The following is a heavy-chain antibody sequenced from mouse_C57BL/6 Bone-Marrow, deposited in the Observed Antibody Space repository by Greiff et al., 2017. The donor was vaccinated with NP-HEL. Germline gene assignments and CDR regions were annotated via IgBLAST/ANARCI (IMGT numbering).Heavy chain of an antibody. CDR1: GFSFNTYA. CDR3: VRHGTGFAY. CDR2: IRSKSKNYAT. V-gene: IGHV10-1*01. D-gene: IGHD4-1*01. Sequence: EVQLVESGGGLVQPKGSLQLSCAASGFSFNTYAMNWVRQAPGKGLEWVARIRSKSKNYATYYADSVKDRFTISRDDSESMLYLQMNNLKTEDTAMYYCVRHGTGFAYWGQGTLVTVSA. J-gene: IGHJ3*01.